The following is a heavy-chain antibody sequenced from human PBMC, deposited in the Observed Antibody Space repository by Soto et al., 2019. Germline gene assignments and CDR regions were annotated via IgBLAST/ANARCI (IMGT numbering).Heavy chain of an antibody. Sequence: EVQLVESGGGLVQPGGSLRLSCAASGFTFSLYSMSWVRQAPGKGLEWVSYISRSSTGIHYADSVKGRFTISRDAATNSMDLQMNSLRDGDTAVYYCAMAVTWGLDVLGQGTTVSISS. CDR2: ISRSSTGI. D-gene: IGHD3-10*01. CDR3: AMAVTWGLDV. CDR1: GFTFSLYS. V-gene: IGHV3-48*02. J-gene: IGHJ6*02.